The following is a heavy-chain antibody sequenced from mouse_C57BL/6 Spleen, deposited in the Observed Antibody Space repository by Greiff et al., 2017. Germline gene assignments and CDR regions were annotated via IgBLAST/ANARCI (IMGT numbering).Heavy chain of an antibody. CDR2: IRNKANGYTT. CDR3: ARGQYFDY. D-gene: IGHD3-3*01. Sequence: EVQLVESGGGLVQPGGSLSLSCAASGFTFTDYYMSWVRQPPGKALEWLGFIRNKANGYTTEYSASVKGRFTISRATSNSILYLPMNALSAEDSATYYCARGQYFDYWGQGTTLTVSS. J-gene: IGHJ2*01. V-gene: IGHV7-3*01. CDR1: GFTFTDYY.